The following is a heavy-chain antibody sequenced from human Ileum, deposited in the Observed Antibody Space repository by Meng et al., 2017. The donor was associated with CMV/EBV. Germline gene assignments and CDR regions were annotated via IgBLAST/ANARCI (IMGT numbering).Heavy chain of an antibody. D-gene: IGHD2-15*01. V-gene: IGHV1-18*01. CDR3: ARFWLDIEVVVASKGFDG. J-gene: IGHJ4*02. CDR2: INTYNGDT. Sequence: ASVKVSCKASGYTFTSYGITWVRQAPGQGLEWMGWINTYNGDTTYAQNLQGKVTMTTDTSTNTAFMELRSLRSDDTDVYYCARFWLDIEVVVASKGFDGWGQGTLVTVYS. CDR1: GYTFTSYG.